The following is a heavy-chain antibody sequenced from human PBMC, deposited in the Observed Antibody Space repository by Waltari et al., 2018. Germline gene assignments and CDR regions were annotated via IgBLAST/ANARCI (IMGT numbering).Heavy chain of an antibody. CDR1: GGSFSGYY. J-gene: IGHJ2*01. D-gene: IGHD4-4*01. CDR2: INESGST. Sequence: QVQLQQWGAGLLKPSETLSLTCAVYGGSFSGYYWSWIRQPPGKGLEWIGEINESGSTNDNPSRKGRVTISVDTSKNQFALERSAVTAAETAVYYCARRMDYSKAAWYFDLWGRGTLVTVSS. CDR3: ARRMDYSKAAWYFDL. V-gene: IGHV4-34*01.